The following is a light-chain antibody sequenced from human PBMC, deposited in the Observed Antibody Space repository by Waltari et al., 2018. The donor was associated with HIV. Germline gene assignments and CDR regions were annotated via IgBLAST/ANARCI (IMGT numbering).Light chain of an antibody. V-gene: IGKV1-27*01. J-gene: IGKJ2*01. Sequence: DVQMTQSPSSLSASVGDRVAITCRASQGIGSDLAWYQQKPGKVPKLLFYAASTLQSGAPSRFSGSGSGTDFTLTITNLQTEDFSFYYCQRYDRAPYTFGPGTRLELK. CDR2: AAS. CDR3: QRYDRAPYT. CDR1: QGIGSD.